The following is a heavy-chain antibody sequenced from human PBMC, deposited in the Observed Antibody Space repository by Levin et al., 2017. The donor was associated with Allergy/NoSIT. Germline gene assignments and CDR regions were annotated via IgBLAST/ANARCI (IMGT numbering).Heavy chain of an antibody. D-gene: IGHD2-2*01. V-gene: IGHV3-11*01. CDR3: VRLGYCSTTSCKGDWFDP. Sequence: GESLKISCAGSGFPFSDYYMSWIRQAPGKGLEWVSYIGGSGGSIYYADSVKGRFTISRDNAKNSLYLQMNSLRAEDTAVYYCVRLGYCSTTSCKGDWFDPWGQGTLVTVSS. J-gene: IGHJ5*02. CDR2: IGGSGGSI. CDR1: GFPFSDYY.